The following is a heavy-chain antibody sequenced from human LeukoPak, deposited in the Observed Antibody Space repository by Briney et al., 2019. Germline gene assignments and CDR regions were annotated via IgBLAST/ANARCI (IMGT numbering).Heavy chain of an antibody. D-gene: IGHD3-22*01. CDR2: ISSSSSTI. J-gene: IGHJ4*02. CDR3: ARWGIEYYYDSSGYYPDY. V-gene: IGHV3-48*02. Sequence: PGGSLRLSCAASGFTFSSYSMNWVRQAPGKGLEWVSYISSSSSTIYYADSVQGRFTISRDNAKNSLYLQMNSLRDEDTAVYYCARWGIEYYYDSSGYYPDYWGQGTLVTVSS. CDR1: GFTFSSYS.